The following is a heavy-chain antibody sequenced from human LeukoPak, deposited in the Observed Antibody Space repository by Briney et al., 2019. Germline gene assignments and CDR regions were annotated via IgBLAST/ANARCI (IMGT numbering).Heavy chain of an antibody. J-gene: IGHJ4*02. D-gene: IGHD3-10*01. CDR3: ARVSYYYGSGSYGGSYYFDY. CDR2: IYTSGST. CDR1: GGSISSYY. V-gene: IGHV4-4*07. Sequence: PSETLSLTCTVSGGSISSYYWSWIRQPAGKGLEWIGRIYTSGSTNYNPSLKSRVTMSVDTSKNQFPLKLSSVTAADTAVYYCARVSYYYGSGSYGGSYYFDYWGQGTLVTVSS.